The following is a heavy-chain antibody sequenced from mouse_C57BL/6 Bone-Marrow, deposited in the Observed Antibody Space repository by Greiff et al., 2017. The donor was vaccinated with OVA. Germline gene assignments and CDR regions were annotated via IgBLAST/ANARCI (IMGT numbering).Heavy chain of an antibody. CDR1: GYTFTDYY. V-gene: IGHV1-19*01. CDR3: ARQLRPSYAMDY. D-gene: IGHD3-2*02. J-gene: IGHJ4*01. CDR2: INPYNGGT. Sequence: DVQLQESGPVLVKPGASVKMSCKASGYTFTDYYMNWVKQSHGKSLEWIGVINPYNGGTSYNQKFKGKATLTVDKSSSTAYMELNSLTSEDSAVYYCARQLRPSYAMDYWGQGTSVTVSS.